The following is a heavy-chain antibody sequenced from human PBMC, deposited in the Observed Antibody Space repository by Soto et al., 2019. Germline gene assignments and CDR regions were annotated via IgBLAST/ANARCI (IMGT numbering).Heavy chain of an antibody. V-gene: IGHV1-18*01. CDR1: GYIFTSYG. CDR2: INTYNGDT. D-gene: IGHD2-21*01. Sequence: ASVKVSCKASGYIFTSYGISWVRQAPGQGLEWMGRINTYNGDTKYEQRSQGRVTMTTDTSTRTAYMELRSLRSDDTAVYYCARDCSAINCYSGLDVWDQGTMVTVSS. J-gene: IGHJ6*02. CDR3: ARDCSAINCYSGLDV.